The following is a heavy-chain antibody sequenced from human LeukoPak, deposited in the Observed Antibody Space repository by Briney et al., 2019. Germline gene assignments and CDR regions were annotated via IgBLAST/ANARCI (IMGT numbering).Heavy chain of an antibody. V-gene: IGHV3-23*01. CDR1: GFIVSSNY. CDR3: AKDSGGSYCFDY. Sequence: GGSLRLSCVASGFIVSSNYMSWVRQAPGKGLEWVSAISGSGGSTYYADSVKGRFTISRDNSKNTLYLQMNSLRAEDTAVYYCAKDSGGSYCFDYWGQGTLVTVSS. J-gene: IGHJ4*02. CDR2: ISGSGGST. D-gene: IGHD1-26*01.